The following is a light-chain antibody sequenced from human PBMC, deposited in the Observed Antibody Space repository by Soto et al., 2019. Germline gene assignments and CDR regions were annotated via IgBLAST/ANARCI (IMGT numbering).Light chain of an antibody. V-gene: IGKV1-39*01. CDR3: QQSYSSPLT. J-gene: IGKJ4*01. CDR2: AAS. CDR1: QSITTY. Sequence: DIQMTQSPSSLSASVGDRVTITCRASQSITTYLNWYQQKPGKAPQLLIYAASSLQGGVPSKFSGSGYGTDFTLTISSLQPEDFATYYCQQSYSSPLTFGGGTKVEVK.